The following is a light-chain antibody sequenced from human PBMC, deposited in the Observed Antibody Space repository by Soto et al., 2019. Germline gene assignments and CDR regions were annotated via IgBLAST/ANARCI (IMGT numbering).Light chain of an antibody. CDR3: QQYNDWPLT. CDR2: GTS. CDR1: QNVLSN. J-gene: IGKJ1*01. Sequence: EIVMTQSPATPSVFSGGRGHLSCRASQNVLSNLAWYQQKPGQAPRLLIYGTSSRATGIPARFSGTGSGTEFTLTISSLQSEDFALYYCQQYNDWPLTFGQGTKVDIK. V-gene: IGKV3-15*01.